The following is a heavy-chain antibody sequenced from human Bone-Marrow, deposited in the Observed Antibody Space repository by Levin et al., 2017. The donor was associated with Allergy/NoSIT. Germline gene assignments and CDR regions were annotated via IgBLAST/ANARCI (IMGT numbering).Heavy chain of an antibody. CDR2: VSSSGST. V-gene: IGHV4-59*01. D-gene: IGHD3-9*01. CDR3: ARARYFDLFSIYYYVMDG. Sequence: SETLSLTCNVSGGSMSSDYWSWIRLPPGKGLEWLGYVSSSGSTNYNPSLKSRVTISLDTSKKQFYLRLYSVTAADTAVYYCARARYFDLFSIYYYVMDGWGQGTTVTVSS. J-gene: IGHJ6*02. CDR1: GGSMSSDY.